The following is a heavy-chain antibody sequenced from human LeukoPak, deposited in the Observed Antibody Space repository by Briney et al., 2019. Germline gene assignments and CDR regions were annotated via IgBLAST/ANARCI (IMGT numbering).Heavy chain of an antibody. CDR3: ARDGGLLGDYYFDY. D-gene: IGHD2-15*01. V-gene: IGHV4-34*01. Sequence: SETLSLTCAVYGGSFSGYYWSWIRQPPGKGLEWIGEINHSGSTNYNPSLKSRVTISVDKSKNQFSLKLSSVTAADTAVYYCARDGGLLGDYYFDYWGQGTLVTVSS. CDR1: GGSFSGYY. CDR2: INHSGST. J-gene: IGHJ4*02.